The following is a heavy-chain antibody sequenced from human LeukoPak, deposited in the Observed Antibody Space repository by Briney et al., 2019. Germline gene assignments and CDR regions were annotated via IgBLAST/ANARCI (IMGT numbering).Heavy chain of an antibody. CDR2: IYYSGST. CDR1: GGSISGHY. J-gene: IGHJ4*02. D-gene: IGHD1-26*01. CDR3: ARVASYQSVFDY. V-gene: IGHV4-59*11. Sequence: SETLSLTCSVSGGSISGHYWSWIRQPPGKGLEWIGYIYYSGSTNYNPSLKSRVTISVDTSKNQFSLKLSSVTAADTAVYYCARVASYQSVFDYWGQGTLVTVPS.